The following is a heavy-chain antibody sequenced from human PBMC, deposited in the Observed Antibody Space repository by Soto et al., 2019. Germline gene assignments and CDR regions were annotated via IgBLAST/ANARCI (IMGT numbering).Heavy chain of an antibody. Sequence: EVQLVESGGGLVQPGGSLRLSCAASGFTVSSNYVNWVRQAPGKGLEWVPGIHSGGNTYYADSVKGRFTISRDNSKNTVYLQMNSLRAEDTAVYYCARDGCSGGSCYLGTGFDYWGQGTLVTVSS. V-gene: IGHV3-66*01. CDR1: GFTVSSNY. CDR2: IHSGGNT. D-gene: IGHD2-15*01. J-gene: IGHJ4*02. CDR3: ARDGCSGGSCYLGTGFDY.